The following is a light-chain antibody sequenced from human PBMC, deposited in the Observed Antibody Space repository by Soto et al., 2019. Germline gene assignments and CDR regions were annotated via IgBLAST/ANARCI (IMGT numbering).Light chain of an antibody. V-gene: IGKV3-20*01. CDR3: QQYGRAPRLT. CDR1: QYINTR. CDR2: QTS. J-gene: IGKJ4*01. Sequence: EIVLTQSPATLSSFPGDRVTLSCRASQYINTRLAWYQHRPGQAPRLLIYQTSIRAAGIPARFSASGTGTDFTLTISRLEPEDFAVYYCQQYGRAPRLTFGGGTRWIS.